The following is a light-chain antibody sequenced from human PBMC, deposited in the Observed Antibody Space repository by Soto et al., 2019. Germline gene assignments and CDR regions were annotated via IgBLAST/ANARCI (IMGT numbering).Light chain of an antibody. J-gene: IGKJ1*01. V-gene: IGKV3-20*01. Sequence: EIVLTQSPGTPSLSPGERATLSCRASQSVSNNYLAWFQQTPGQAPRLLIYDTSRRATGIPDRFSGSGSGTDFTLTISRLEPEDSAMYYCQQYGNSPRTFGQGTKVEIK. CDR2: DTS. CDR3: QQYGNSPRT. CDR1: QSVSNNY.